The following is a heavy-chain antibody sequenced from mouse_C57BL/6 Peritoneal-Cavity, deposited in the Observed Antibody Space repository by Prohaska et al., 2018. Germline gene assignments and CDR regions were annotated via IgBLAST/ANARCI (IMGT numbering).Heavy chain of an antibody. CDR1: GFNIKDYY. V-gene: IGHV14-2*01. Sequence: EVQLQQSGAELVKPGASVKLSCTASGFNIKDYYMHWVKQRTEQGLEWIGRIDPEDGETKYVQKFHGKATITADTSSNTAYLQLSSLTSEDTAVYYCAKWLGAWFAYWGQGTLVTVSA. D-gene: IGHD2-2*01. CDR2: IDPEDGET. J-gene: IGHJ3*01. CDR3: AKWLGAWFAY.